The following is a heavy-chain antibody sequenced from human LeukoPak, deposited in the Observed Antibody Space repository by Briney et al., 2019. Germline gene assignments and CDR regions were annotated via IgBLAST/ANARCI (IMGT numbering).Heavy chain of an antibody. D-gene: IGHD3-10*01. Sequence: GGSLRLSCAASGFTFSSYAMSWVRQAPGKGLEWVSAISGSGGSTYYADSVKGRFTISRDNSKNTLYLQMNSLRAEDTAVYYCAKDVGLLWFGELLDWGQGTLVTVSS. CDR3: AKDVGLLWFGELLD. J-gene: IGHJ4*02. V-gene: IGHV3-23*01. CDR1: GFTFSSYA. CDR2: ISGSGGST.